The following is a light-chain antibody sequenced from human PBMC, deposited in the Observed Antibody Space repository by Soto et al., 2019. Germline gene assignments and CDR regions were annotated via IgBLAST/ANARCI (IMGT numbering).Light chain of an antibody. J-gene: IGKJ1*01. CDR1: QSVHTSH. Sequence: PGDRATLSSGALQSVHTSHVAWYQQRRGPPHTLLIYGASTTATGIADRFSASGSGADFTLTITSLQPEDFATYYCHQLNTYPRTWTFGQGTKVDIK. V-gene: IGKV3D-7*01. CDR2: GAS. CDR3: HQLNTYPRTWT.